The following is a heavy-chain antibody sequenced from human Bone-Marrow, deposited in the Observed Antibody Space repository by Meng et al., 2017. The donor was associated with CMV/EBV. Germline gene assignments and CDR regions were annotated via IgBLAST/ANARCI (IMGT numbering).Heavy chain of an antibody. CDR2: ISSSSSYI. CDR1: GFTFSTYW. J-gene: IGHJ4*02. Sequence: GESLKISCSASGFTFSTYWMNWVRQAPGKGLEWVSSISSSSSYIYYADSVKGRFTISRDNAKNSLYLQMNSLRAEDTAVYYCARELTTLYRSSWFDYWGQGTLVTVSS. CDR3: ARELTTLYRSSWFDY. V-gene: IGHV3-21*01. D-gene: IGHD6-13*01.